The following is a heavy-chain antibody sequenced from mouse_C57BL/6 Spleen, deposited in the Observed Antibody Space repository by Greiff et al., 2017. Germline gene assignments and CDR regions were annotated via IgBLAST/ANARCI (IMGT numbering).Heavy chain of an antibody. V-gene: IGHV10-1*01. CDR1: GFSFNTYA. J-gene: IGHJ2*01. Sequence: EVKVVESGGGLVQPKGSLKLSCAASGFSFNTYAMNWVRQAPGKGLEWVARIRSKSNNYATYYADSVKDRFTISRDDSESMLYLQMNNLKTEDTAMYYCVRQKEGGSSGYVPFDYWGQGTTLTVSS. CDR2: IRSKSNNYAT. D-gene: IGHD3-2*02. CDR3: VRQKEGGSSGYVPFDY.